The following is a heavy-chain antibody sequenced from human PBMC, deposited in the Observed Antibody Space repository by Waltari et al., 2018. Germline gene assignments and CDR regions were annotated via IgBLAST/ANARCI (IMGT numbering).Heavy chain of an antibody. CDR2: IYYSGST. J-gene: IGHJ4*02. CDR3: ARGYRGLYFDY. D-gene: IGHD5-18*01. CDR1: GRSTSSYY. V-gene: IGHV4-59*01. Sequence: QVQLQESGPGLVKPSETLSLTCTVSGRSTSSYYWYWIRQPPGKGLEWIGYIYYSGSTNYNPSLKSRVTISVDTSKNQFSLKLSSVTAADTAVYYCARGYRGLYFDYWGQGTLVTVSS.